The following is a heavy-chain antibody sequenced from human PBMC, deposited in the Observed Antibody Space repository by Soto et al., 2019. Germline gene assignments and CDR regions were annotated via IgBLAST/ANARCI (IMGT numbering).Heavy chain of an antibody. CDR2: INSDGSST. CDR3: ARAREYSSSWYRYYGMDV. Sequence: EVQLVESGGGLVKPGGSLRLSCAASGFTFSSYWMHWVRQAPGKGLVWVSRINSDGSSTSYADSVKGRFTISRDNAKNTLYLQMNSLRAEDTAVYYCARAREYSSSWYRYYGMDVWGQGTTVTVSS. CDR1: GFTFSSYW. J-gene: IGHJ6*02. D-gene: IGHD6-13*01. V-gene: IGHV3-74*02.